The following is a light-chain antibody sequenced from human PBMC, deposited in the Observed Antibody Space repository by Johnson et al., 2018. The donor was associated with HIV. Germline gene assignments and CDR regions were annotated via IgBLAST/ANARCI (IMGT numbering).Light chain of an antibody. CDR2: ENN. CDR1: SSDMGNYA. Sequence: QSVLTQPPSVSAAPGQKVTISCSGSSSDMGNYAVSWYQQLPGTAPKLLIYENNKRPSGIPDRFSGSKSATSATLAITGLQTGDEADYYCGTWHSSLNGYVFGSGTKVTVL. CDR3: GTWHSSLNGYV. V-gene: IGLV1-51*02. J-gene: IGLJ1*01.